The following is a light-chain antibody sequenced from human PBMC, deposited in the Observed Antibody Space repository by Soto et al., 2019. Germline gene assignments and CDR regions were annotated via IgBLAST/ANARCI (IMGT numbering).Light chain of an antibody. CDR3: QQYKSYWT. CDR2: QAS. CDR1: QSISRQ. V-gene: IGKV1-5*03. Sequence: DIQMTQSPSTLSASVGDRVSITCRASQSISRQLAWYQQKPGKAPNLLIYQASNLETGVPSRFTGSGSGTEFSLTIRSKQPDDLATYHRQQYKSYWTFGQGTKVEVK. J-gene: IGKJ1*01.